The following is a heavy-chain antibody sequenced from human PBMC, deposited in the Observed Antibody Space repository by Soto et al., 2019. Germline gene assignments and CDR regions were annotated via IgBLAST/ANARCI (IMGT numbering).Heavy chain of an antibody. CDR2: IYYSGSN. CDR1: GGSISSSSYY. D-gene: IGHD6-13*01. J-gene: IGHJ4*02. Sequence: SQTLSLTCTVSGGSISSSSYYWGWIRQPPGKGLEWIGSIYYSGSNYYNPSLKSRVTISVDTSKNQLSLKLSSVTAADAAVYYCARRRTMGYSSSWDLFDYWGQGTLVTVSS. V-gene: IGHV4-39*01. CDR3: ARRRTMGYSSSWDLFDY.